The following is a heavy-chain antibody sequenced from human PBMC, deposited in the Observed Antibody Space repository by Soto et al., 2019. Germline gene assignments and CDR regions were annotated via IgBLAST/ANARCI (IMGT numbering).Heavy chain of an antibody. CDR1: GFTFNGYG. V-gene: IGHV3-33*01. Sequence: QVHLVEFGGGVVQPGRSLRLSCVASGFTFNGYGMHWVRQAPGKGLEWVAVIWYDGSNKYYADSVKGRFSISRDNSKNTLYLEMNSLRAEDTPVYYCARYPAPDYSDYGINYFYLYGMDVWGRGTTVTVSS. J-gene: IGHJ6*02. CDR2: IWYDGSNK. CDR3: ARYPAPDYSDYGINYFYLYGMDV. D-gene: IGHD4-17*01.